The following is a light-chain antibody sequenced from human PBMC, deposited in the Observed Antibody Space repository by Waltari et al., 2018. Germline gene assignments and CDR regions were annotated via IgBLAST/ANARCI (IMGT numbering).Light chain of an antibody. CDR2: KNE. V-gene: IGLV1-47*01. J-gene: IGLJ2*01. CDR1: SSNIGSNY. Sequence: QSVLTQPPSAAGTPGQRVTISCSGSSSNIGSNYVCWYQQLPGTAPKLLIYKNEQRPSGVPDRFSASKSDTSASLASSGLRSDDEADYFCAAWDDRLSRVLFGGGTQLTVL. CDR3: AAWDDRLSRVL.